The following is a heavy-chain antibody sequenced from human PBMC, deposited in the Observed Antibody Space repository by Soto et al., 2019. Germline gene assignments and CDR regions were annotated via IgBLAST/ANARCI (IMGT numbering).Heavy chain of an antibody. V-gene: IGHV1-58*01. Sequence: GASVKVSCKASGFTFTSSAVQWLRQSGGQRLEWIGWIVVGSGNTNYAQKFQERVTITRDMSTSTAYMELSSLRSEDTAVYYCAADRGMVRGVILYYYGMDVWGQGTTVTVSS. CDR3: AADRGMVRGVILYYYGMDV. D-gene: IGHD3-10*01. CDR1: GFTFTSSA. CDR2: IVVGSGNT. J-gene: IGHJ6*02.